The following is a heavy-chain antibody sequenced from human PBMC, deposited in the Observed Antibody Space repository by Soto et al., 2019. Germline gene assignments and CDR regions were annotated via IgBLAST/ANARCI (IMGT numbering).Heavy chain of an antibody. CDR3: ASAPPRYCSGGSCIFDY. CDR2: INAGNGNT. V-gene: IGHV1-3*05. Sequence: QVQLVQSGAEEKKPGASVKVSCKASGYTFTSYAMHWVRQAPGQRLEWMGWINAGNGNTKYSQKFQGRVTITRDTSASTAYIELSSLISQDTAVYYCASAPPRYCSGGSCIFDYWGQGTLVTVSS. D-gene: IGHD2-15*01. CDR1: GYTFTSYA. J-gene: IGHJ4*02.